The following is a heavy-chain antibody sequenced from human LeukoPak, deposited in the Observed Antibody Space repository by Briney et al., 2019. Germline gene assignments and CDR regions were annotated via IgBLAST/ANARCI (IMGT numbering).Heavy chain of an antibody. J-gene: IGHJ4*02. CDR3: AKLLYYYDSSQPY. CDR1: GFTFDDYG. CDR2: ISGSGGST. V-gene: IGHV3-23*01. D-gene: IGHD3-22*01. Sequence: GGSLRLSCAASGFTFDDYGMTWVRQTPGKQLEWVSAISGSGGSTYYADSVKGRFTISRDNSKNTLYLQMNSLRAEDTAVYYCAKLLYYYDSSQPYWGQGTLVTVSS.